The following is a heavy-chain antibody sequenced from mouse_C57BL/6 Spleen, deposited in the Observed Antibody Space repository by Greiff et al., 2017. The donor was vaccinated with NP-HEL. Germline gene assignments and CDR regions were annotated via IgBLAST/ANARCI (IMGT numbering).Heavy chain of an antibody. J-gene: IGHJ4*01. V-gene: IGHV1-69*01. D-gene: IGHD1-1*01. CDR3: ARHYYGSSLYYAMDY. Sequence: VQLQQSGAELVRPGASVKLSCKASGYTFTDYYINWVKQRPGQGLEWIGEIDPSDSYTNYNQKFKGKSTLTVDKSSSTAYMQLSSLTSEDSAVYYCARHYYGSSLYYAMDYWGQGTSVTVSS. CDR2: IDPSDSYT. CDR1: GYTFTDYY.